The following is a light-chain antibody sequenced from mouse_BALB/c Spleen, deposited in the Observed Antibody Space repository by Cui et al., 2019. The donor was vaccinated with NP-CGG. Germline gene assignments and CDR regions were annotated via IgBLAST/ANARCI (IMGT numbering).Light chain of an antibody. CDR3: ALWYSNHWV. CDR2: GTK. J-gene: IGLJ1*01. Sequence: QAVVTHESVLTTSPGETVTLTCRSSTGAITTSNYANWVQEKPDHLFTGLIGGTKNRAPGIPARFSGSLIGDKAALTITGAQTEDEAIYFCALWYSNHWVFGGGTKLTVL. CDR1: TGAITTSNY. V-gene: IGLV1*01.